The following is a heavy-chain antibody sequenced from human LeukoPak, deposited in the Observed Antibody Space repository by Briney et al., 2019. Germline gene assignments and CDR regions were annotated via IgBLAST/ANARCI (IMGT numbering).Heavy chain of an antibody. CDR2: ITGGGSGI. V-gene: IGHV3-23*01. J-gene: IGHJ4*02. D-gene: IGHD3-9*01. Sequence: PGASLRLSCAASGFTFSNYAMSWVRQAPGKGLELVSAITGGGSGIYYADSMKSRFTISRDNSKNTLYLQINSLRAEDTAVYYCAKWGDYDVLTGYYVSDYWGQGTLVTVSS. CDR3: AKWGDYDVLTGYYVSDY. CDR1: GFTFSNYA.